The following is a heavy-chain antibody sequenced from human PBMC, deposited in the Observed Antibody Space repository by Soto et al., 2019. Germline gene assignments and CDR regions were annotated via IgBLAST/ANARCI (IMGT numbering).Heavy chain of an antibody. J-gene: IGHJ4*02. V-gene: IGHV4-39*01. Sequence: SETLSLTCTVSGASISSSSYYWGWIRQPPGKGLEWIGSVYYSGTTYYNPSLKSRVTISVDTSKSQFSLKLNSVTAADKAVYYCARPYSSGWNPFDYWGQGTLVTVSS. CDR3: ARPYSSGWNPFDY. D-gene: IGHD6-19*01. CDR2: VYYSGTT. CDR1: GASISSSSYY.